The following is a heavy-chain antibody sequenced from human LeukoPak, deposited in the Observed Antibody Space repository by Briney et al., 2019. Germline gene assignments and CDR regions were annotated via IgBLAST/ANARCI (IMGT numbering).Heavy chain of an antibody. CDR1: GFTFSSYV. D-gene: IGHD3-10*01. CDR2: IGTAGDT. Sequence: PGGSLRLSCAASGFTFSSYVMHWVRQATGKGLEWVSAIGTAGDTYYPGAVKGRFTISRENAKNSLYLQMNSLRAGDTAVYYCAREGVYGSGAESLYGMDVWGQGTTVTVSS. J-gene: IGHJ6*02. CDR3: AREGVYGSGAESLYGMDV. V-gene: IGHV3-13*01.